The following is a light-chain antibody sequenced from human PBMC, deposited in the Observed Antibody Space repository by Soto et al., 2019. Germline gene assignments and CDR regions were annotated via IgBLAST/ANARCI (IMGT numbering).Light chain of an antibody. Sequence: QSVLPQPASVSGSPGQSVAISCTGTSSDVGSDYNHVSWYQQHPGKAPKLMIYDVSNRPSGVPDRFSGSKSGNTASLTISGLQADDEADYYCSSYTSSSTYVFGTGTKVTVL. CDR1: SSDVGSDYNH. CDR3: SSYTSSSTYV. CDR2: DVS. V-gene: IGLV2-18*02. J-gene: IGLJ1*01.